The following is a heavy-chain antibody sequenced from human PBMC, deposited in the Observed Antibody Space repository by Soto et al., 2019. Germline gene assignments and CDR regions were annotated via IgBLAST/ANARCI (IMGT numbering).Heavy chain of an antibody. CDR3: ARRYRGNFDY. CDR1: GDSISIYN. CDR2: AHYSGGT. D-gene: IGHD3-16*02. Sequence: SETLSLTCTVSGDSISIYNWNWIRQSPGKGLEWIGYAHYSGGTLYNPSLNGRVTISLDTSKNQFSLRLTSVTAADTAVYYCARRYRGNFDYWGQGTLVTVSS. V-gene: IGHV4-59*01. J-gene: IGHJ4*02.